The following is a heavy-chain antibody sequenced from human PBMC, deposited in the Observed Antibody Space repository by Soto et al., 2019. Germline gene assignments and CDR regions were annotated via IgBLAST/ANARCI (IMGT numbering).Heavy chain of an antibody. CDR3: STIYCNGGYYDSRYS. Sequence: PGGPVRLSGAASCSACSSYTMSWVRQAPRKWLEWVASITSDSSDIYYEDSVKGRFTISRDNGENSLYLQMTSLGAEDTGVDYCSTIYCNGGYYDSRYSWAQG. CDR2: ITSDSSDI. J-gene: IGHJ5*01. V-gene: IGHV3-21*01. CDR1: CSACSSYT. D-gene: IGHD2-15*01.